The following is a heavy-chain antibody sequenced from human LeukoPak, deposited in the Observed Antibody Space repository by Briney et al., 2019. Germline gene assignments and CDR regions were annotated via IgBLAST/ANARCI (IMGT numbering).Heavy chain of an antibody. CDR2: VSGNGRNT. V-gene: IGHV3-23*01. D-gene: IGHD1-14*01. J-gene: IGHJ6*04. Sequence: GGSLRLSCAASGFTFSSYAMRWVRQAPGKGLEWVSAVSGNGRNTYYTDSVKGRFTISRDNSKNTLYLQMNSLRADDTAVYFCAKSSFDRGPMDVWGKGTRATVPS. CDR1: GFTFSSYA. CDR3: AKSSFDRGPMDV.